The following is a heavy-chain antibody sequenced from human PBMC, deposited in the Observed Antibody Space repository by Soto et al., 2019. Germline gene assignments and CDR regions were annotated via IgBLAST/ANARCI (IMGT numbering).Heavy chain of an antibody. CDR2: INHSGST. J-gene: IGHJ5*02. V-gene: IGHV4-34*01. CDR1: GGSFSGYY. CDR3: ARGARYGKSWFDP. D-gene: IGHD5-18*01. Sequence: SETLSLTCAVYGGSFSGYYWSWIRQPPGKGLEWIGEINHSGSTNYNPSLKSRVTISVDTSKNQFSLKLSSVTAADTAVYYCARGARYGKSWFDPWGQGTLVTVSS.